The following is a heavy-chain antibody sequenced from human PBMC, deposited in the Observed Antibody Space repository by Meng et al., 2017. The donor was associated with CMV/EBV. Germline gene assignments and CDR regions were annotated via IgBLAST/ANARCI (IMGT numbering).Heavy chain of an antibody. Sequence: GESLKISCAASGFTVSTNYMSWVRQAPGKGLEWVSITYTDGTTYYADSVKGRFTISRDNSKNTLYLQMNSLRAEGTAVYYCAKSTVVNLGGFWGRGSLVTVSS. CDR3: AKSTVVNLGGF. J-gene: IGHJ4*02. CDR2: TYTDGTT. V-gene: IGHV3-66*02. CDR1: GFTVSTNY. D-gene: IGHD4-23*01.